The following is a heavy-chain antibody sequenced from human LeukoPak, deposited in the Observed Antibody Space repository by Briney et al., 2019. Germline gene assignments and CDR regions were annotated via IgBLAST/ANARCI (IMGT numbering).Heavy chain of an antibody. J-gene: IGHJ5*02. V-gene: IGHV3-21*01. CDR2: ISSSSSYI. D-gene: IGHD2-21*02. CDR3: ARVLCCGGDCHPAANWFDP. CDR1: GFTFSSYS. Sequence: GGSLRLSCAASGFTFSSYSMNWVRQAPGKGLEWVSSISSSSSYIYYADSVKGRFTISRDNAKNSLYLQMNSLRAEDTAVYYCARVLCCGGDCHPAANWFDPWGQGTLVTVSS.